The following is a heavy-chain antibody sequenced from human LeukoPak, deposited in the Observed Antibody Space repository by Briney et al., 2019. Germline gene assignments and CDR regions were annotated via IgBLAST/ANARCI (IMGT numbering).Heavy chain of an antibody. CDR3: ARDFVRIAALSDIGY. Sequence: GGSLRPSCAASGFTFSSYSMNWVRQAPGKGLEWVSSISSSSSYIYYADSVKGRFTISRDNAKNSLYLQMNSLRAEDTAVYYCARDFVRIAALSDIGYWGQGTLVTVSS. D-gene: IGHD6-6*01. CDR1: GFTFSSYS. J-gene: IGHJ4*02. V-gene: IGHV3-21*01. CDR2: ISSSSSYI.